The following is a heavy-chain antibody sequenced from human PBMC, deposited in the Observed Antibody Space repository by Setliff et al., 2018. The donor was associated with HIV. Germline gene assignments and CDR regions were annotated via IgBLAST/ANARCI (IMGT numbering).Heavy chain of an antibody. CDR1: ADTFTNCL. V-gene: IGHV1-46*01. J-gene: IGHJ6*03. Sequence: ASVKVSCKASADTFTNCLINWVRQAPGQGLEWMGLINPGTGSTKYAQKFQGRVTMTSDPSTSTVYMELSSLRSEDTAVYYCARDAFDYTAYYYSYMDVWGKGTTVTVSS. D-gene: IGHD4-4*01. CDR3: ARDAFDYTAYYYSYMDV. CDR2: INPGTGST.